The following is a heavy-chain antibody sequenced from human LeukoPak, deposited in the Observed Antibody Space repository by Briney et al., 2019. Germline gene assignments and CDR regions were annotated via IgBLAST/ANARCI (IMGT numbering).Heavy chain of an antibody. CDR1: GGSISTYF. CDR2: IYYSGST. J-gene: IGHJ4*02. V-gene: IGHV4-59*12. Sequence: SETLSLTRTVSGGSISTYFWSWIRQPPGKGLEWIGYIYYSGSTNYNPSLKSRVTMSVDTSKNQFSLKLSSVTAADTAVYYCAREAYYYDSSGQNTLGYWGQGTLVTVSS. D-gene: IGHD3-22*01. CDR3: AREAYYYDSSGQNTLGY.